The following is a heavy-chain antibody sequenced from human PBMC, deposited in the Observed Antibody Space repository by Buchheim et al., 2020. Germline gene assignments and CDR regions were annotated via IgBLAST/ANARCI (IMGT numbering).Heavy chain of an antibody. V-gene: IGHV4-31*03. D-gene: IGHD3-22*01. J-gene: IGHJ6*02. Sequence: QLQLQESGPGLVKSSETLSLTCTISSGSISSGGYYWSWIRQHPGKGLEWIGYIYYSGSTYYNPSLKSRVTISVDTSKNQFSLKLSSVTAADTAVYYCARDSHYDSSGYYYYYGMDVWGQGTT. CDR3: ARDSHYDSSGYYYYYGMDV. CDR2: IYYSGST. CDR1: SGSISSGGYY.